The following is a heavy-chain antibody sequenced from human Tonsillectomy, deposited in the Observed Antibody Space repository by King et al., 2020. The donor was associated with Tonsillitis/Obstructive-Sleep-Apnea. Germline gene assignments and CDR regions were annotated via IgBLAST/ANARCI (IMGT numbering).Heavy chain of an antibody. V-gene: IGHV5-10-1*01. CDR1: GYRFTSYW. D-gene: IGHD3-10*01. CDR3: VRHRSVGWGSGSYSGLYYYGMDV. CDR2: IDPRDSYT. J-gene: IGHJ6*02. Sequence: QLVQSGAEVKKPGESLRISCEGSGYRFTSYWISWVRQMPGKGLEWMGRIDPRDSYTNYSPSFQGHVTISADNSISTAHLQWSSLKASDTAMYFCVRHRSVGWGSGSYSGLYYYGMDVWGQGTTVTVSS.